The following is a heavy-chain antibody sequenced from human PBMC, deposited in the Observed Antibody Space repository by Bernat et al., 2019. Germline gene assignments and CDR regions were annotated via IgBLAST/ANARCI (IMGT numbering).Heavy chain of an antibody. V-gene: IGHV1-18*01. CDR1: GYTFTHHG. J-gene: IGHJ6*02. CDR3: ARPNAFYYYYGMDV. Sequence: QVQLVQSGTEVKKPGASVRVSCKTSGYTFTHHGIGWVRQAPGQGLEWLGWISGYNGNTNSAQKLQGRVTMTTDTSTSTAYMELRSLRSDATAVYYCARPNAFYYYYGMDVWGQGTTVTVSS. CDR2: ISGYNGNT.